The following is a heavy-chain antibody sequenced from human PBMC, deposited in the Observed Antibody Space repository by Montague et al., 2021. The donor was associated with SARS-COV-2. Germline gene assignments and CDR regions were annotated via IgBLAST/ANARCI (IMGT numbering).Heavy chain of an antibody. V-gene: IGHV4-59*08. CDR1: GGYINEYY. D-gene: IGHD3-10*01. CDR3: ARHRGFGDLWALDY. Sequence: SETLSLTCSVSGGYINEYYRSWIRQSPGKRLEWIGYVYFTGSTDYNPSLKSRVTISVDTSKNQFSLQLASVTAADTAVYYCARHRGFGDLWALDYWGQGTLVAASS. CDR2: VYFTGST. J-gene: IGHJ4*02.